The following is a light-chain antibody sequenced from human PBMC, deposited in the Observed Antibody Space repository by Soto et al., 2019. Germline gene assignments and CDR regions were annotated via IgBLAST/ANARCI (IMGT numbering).Light chain of an antibody. V-gene: IGKV1-5*01. J-gene: IGKJ4*01. Sequence: DIQMTQSPSTLSASVGDRVTITCRASQSISSWLAWYQQNPGKAPKLLIYDASSLESGVPSRFSGSGSGTEFTLTISSLQPDDFATYYCQQYNSYSLTFGGGTKVDI. CDR2: DAS. CDR3: QQYNSYSLT. CDR1: QSISSW.